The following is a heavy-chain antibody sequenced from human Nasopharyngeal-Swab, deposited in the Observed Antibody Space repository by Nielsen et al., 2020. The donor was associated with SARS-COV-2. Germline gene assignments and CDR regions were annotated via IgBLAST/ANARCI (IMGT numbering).Heavy chain of an antibody. V-gene: IGHV3-30-3*01. CDR3: ARNYDSSGDGMDV. CDR1: GFTFSIYA. CDR2: ISYDGSNK. Sequence: GESLKISCAASGFTFSIYAMHWVRQAPGKGLEWVAVISYDGSNKYYADSVKGRFTISRDNSKNTLYLQMNSLRAEDTAVYYCARNYDSSGDGMDVWGQGTTVTVSS. D-gene: IGHD3-22*01. J-gene: IGHJ6*02.